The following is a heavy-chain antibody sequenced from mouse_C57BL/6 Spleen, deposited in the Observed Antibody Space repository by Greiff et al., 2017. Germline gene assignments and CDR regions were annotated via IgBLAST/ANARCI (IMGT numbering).Heavy chain of an antibody. J-gene: IGHJ2*01. CDR1: GYAFSSSW. CDR3: ARRDYSDY. D-gene: IGHD1-1*01. CDR2: IYPGDGDT. V-gene: IGHV1-82*01. Sequence: QVHLKQSGPELVKPGASVKISCKASGYAFSSSWMNWVKQRPGKGLEWIGRIYPGDGDTNYNGKFKGKATLTADKSSSTAYMQLSSLTSEDSAVYFCARRDYSDYWGQGTTLTVSS.